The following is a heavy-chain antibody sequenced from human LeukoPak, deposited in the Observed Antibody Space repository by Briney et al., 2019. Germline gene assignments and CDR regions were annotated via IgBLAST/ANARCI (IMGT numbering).Heavy chain of an antibody. CDR2: INHSGSV. J-gene: IGHJ5*01. CDR1: GGSFSGYY. Sequence: SETLSLTCAVYGGSFSGYYWSWIRQPPGKGLQWIGEINHSGSVNYNPSLKSRVTILLDTSKNQFSLNLSSVTAADTAAYYCARRPRGVIIKTWFDSWGQGTLVTVSS. D-gene: IGHD3-10*01. CDR3: ARRPRGVIIKTWFDS. V-gene: IGHV4-34*01.